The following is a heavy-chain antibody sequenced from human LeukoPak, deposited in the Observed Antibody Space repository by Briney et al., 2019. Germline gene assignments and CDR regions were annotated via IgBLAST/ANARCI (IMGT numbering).Heavy chain of an antibody. Sequence: GVSLSLSCAVSILIFRRFAVLWVPHAPGKGWEWVSAISSSGGSTYYADSVKGRFTISRDNSKNIMYLQMNSLRVEDTAVYYCAKCGSYCFYDYWGQGTLVTVSS. D-gene: IGHD2-21*02. CDR1: ILIFRRFA. CDR3: AKCGSYCFYDY. CDR2: ISSSGGST. J-gene: IGHJ4*02. V-gene: IGHV3-23*01.